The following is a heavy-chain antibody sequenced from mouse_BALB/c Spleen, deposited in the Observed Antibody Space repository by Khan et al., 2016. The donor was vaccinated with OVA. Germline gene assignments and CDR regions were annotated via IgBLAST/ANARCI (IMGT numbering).Heavy chain of an antibody. CDR1: GFTFSTFA. CDR2: ISSAGDYI. J-gene: IGHJ3*01. D-gene: IGHD1-1*01. CDR3: ARHNYGPFAF. Sequence: EVELVESGGDLVKPGGSLKLSCAASGFTFSTFAMSWVRQTPDKRLEWVASISSAGDYIYYPDSVRGRFTLSRDTAKNTLYLQMSSLRSEDTAMYYCARHNYGPFAFWGQGTLVTVSA. V-gene: IGHV5-6*01.